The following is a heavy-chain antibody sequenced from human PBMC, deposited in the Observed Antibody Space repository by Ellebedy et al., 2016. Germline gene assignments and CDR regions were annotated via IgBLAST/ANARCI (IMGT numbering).Heavy chain of an antibody. CDR3: ARGASYYYYYMDV. Sequence: GGSLRLXCAASGFTFSSYGMHWVRQAPGKGLEWVAVIWYDGSNKYYADSVKGRFTISRDNSKNTLYLQMNSLRAEDRAVYYCARGASYYYYYMDVWGKGTTVTVSS. CDR1: GFTFSSYG. CDR2: IWYDGSNK. V-gene: IGHV3-33*01. J-gene: IGHJ6*03.